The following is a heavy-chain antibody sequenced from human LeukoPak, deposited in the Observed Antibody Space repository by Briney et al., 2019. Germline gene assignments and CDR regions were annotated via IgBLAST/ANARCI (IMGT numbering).Heavy chain of an antibody. J-gene: IGHJ6*03. CDR1: GYTLTELS. V-gene: IGHV1-24*01. Sequence: GAPVKVSCKVSGYTLTELSMHWVRQAPGKGLEWMGGFDPEDGETIYAQKFQGRVTMTEDTSTDTAYMELSSLRSEDTAVYYCAVVQLERGNNYYYYYMDVWGKGTTVTVSS. CDR3: AVVQLERGNNYYYYYMDV. CDR2: FDPEDGET. D-gene: IGHD1-1*01.